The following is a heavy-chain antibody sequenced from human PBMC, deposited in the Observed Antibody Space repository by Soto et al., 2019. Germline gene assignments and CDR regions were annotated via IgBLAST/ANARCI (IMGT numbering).Heavy chain of an antibody. D-gene: IGHD6-13*01. J-gene: IGHJ4*02. CDR3: ARVYSWYSNHY. CDR2: ISSSGSTI. V-gene: IGHV3-48*03. CDR1: GFTFSSYE. Sequence: EVQLVESGGGLVQPGGSLRLSCAASGFTFSSYEMNWVRQAPGKGLEWVSYISSSGSTIYYADSVKGRFTISRDNAKNSLYLQMNSLRAEDTAVYYCARVYSWYSNHYLGQGTLVTVSS.